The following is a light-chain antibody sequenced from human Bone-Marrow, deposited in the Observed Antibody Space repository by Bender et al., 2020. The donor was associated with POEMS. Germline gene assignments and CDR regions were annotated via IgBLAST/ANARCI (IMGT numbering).Light chain of an antibody. J-gene: IGLJ3*02. Sequence: QPALTQPRSVSGSPGQSVTISCTGTSSDVGSYNLVSWYQQHPGKAPKLMIYEVSKRPSGVSNRFSGSKSGNTASLTISGLQAEDEADYYCCSYAGSSTLVFGGGTKLTVL. CDR2: EVS. CDR3: CSYAGSSTLV. V-gene: IGLV2-23*02. CDR1: SSDVGSYNL.